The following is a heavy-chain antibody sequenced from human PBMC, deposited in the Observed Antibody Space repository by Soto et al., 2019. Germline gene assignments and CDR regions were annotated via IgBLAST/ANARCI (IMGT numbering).Heavy chain of an antibody. D-gene: IGHD6-19*01. CDR3: LKAAYASVWEEGSPDI. CDR2: INSDGIST. V-gene: IGHV3-74*01. Sequence: GGSLRLSCAASGFTFSGYWMHSVRQAPGKGLEWVSRINSDGISTTYADSVKGRFTSARDNTKDTLYLQMNSLRAEDTAVYYFLKAAYASVWEEGSPDICGEDTLVTVS. CDR1: GFTFSGYW. J-gene: IGHJ1*01.